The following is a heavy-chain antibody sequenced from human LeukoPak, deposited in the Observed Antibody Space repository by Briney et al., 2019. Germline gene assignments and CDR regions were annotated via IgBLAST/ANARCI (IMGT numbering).Heavy chain of an antibody. Sequence: ASVKVSCKASGYTFSGYHLQWIRQAPGQGLEWMGWMNPHSGGTKFAQKFEGRVTMTMDTSISTVYMELRRLRYDDTAVYYCARETRTNREDGFDIWGRGTMVTVSS. V-gene: IGHV1-2*02. CDR1: GYTFSGYH. D-gene: IGHD1-7*01. J-gene: IGHJ3*02. CDR2: MNPHSGGT. CDR3: ARETRTNREDGFDI.